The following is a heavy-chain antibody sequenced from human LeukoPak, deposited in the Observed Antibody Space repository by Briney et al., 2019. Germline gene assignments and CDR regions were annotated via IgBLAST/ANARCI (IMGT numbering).Heavy chain of an antibody. CDR2: ISVSGGST. CDR1: GFTFSSYA. J-gene: IGHJ6*03. Sequence: PGGSLRLSCAASGFTFSSYAMSWVRQAPGKGLEWVSAISVSGGSTYYADSVKGRFTISRDNSKNTLYLQMNSLRAEDTAVYYCAKDGWQYQLLDYWNYYYYMDVWGKGTTVTVSS. D-gene: IGHD2-2*01. CDR3: AKDGWQYQLLDYWNYYYYMDV. V-gene: IGHV3-23*01.